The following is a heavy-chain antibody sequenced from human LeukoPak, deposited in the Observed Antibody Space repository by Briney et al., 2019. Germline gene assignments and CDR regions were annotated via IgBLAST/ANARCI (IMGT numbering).Heavy chain of an antibody. J-gene: IGHJ4*02. CDR2: IYYSGST. CDR1: GFTFSSYS. Sequence: LRLSCAASGFTFSSYSMNWVRQPPGKGLEWIGYIYYSGSTYYNPSLKSRVTISVDTSKNQFSLKLSSVTAADTAVYYCARVEKDYYDSSGNFDYWGQGTLVTVSS. D-gene: IGHD3-22*01. V-gene: IGHV4-30-4*08. CDR3: ARVEKDYYDSSGNFDY.